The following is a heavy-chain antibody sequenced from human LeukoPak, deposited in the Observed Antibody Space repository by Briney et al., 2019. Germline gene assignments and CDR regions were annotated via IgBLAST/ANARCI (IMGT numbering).Heavy chain of an antibody. D-gene: IGHD6-19*01. CDR3: ARYIAVAGTAGSYYFDY. CDR1: GGSISSYY. V-gene: IGHV4-59*12. Sequence: SSETLSLTCTVSGGSISSYYWSWIRQPPGKGLEWIGYIYYSGSTNYNPSLKSRVTISVDTSKNQFSLKLSSVTAADTAVYYCARYIAVAGTAGSYYFDYWGQGTLVTVSS. J-gene: IGHJ4*02. CDR2: IYYSGST.